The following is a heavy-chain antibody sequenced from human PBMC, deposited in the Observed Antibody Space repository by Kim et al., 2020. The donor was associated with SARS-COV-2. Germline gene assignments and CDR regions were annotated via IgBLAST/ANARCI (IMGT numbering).Heavy chain of an antibody. Sequence: YDAPVTGRFTITRDDSKNTLYLQMDNLKTDDTALYYCTRDQQWFGELFDFWGQGTLVTVSS. D-gene: IGHD3-10*01. J-gene: IGHJ5*01. CDR3: TRDQQWFGELFDF. V-gene: IGHV3-15*01.